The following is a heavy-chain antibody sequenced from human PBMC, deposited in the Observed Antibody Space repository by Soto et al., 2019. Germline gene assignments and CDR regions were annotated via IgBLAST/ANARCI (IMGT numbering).Heavy chain of an antibody. J-gene: IGHJ5*02. V-gene: IGHV4-34*01. D-gene: IGHD2-15*01. CDR1: GGSFSGYY. CDR2: INHSGST. Sequence: PSETLSLTCAVYGGSFSGYYWSWIRQPPGKGLEWIGEINHSGSTNYNPSLKSRVTISVDTSKNQFSLKLSSVTAADTAVYYCARGNYCSGGSCSPGVSWFDPWGQGTLVTVSS. CDR3: ARGNYCSGGSCSPGVSWFDP.